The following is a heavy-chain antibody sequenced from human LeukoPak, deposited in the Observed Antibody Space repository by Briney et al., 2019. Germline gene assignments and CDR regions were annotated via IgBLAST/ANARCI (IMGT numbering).Heavy chain of an antibody. CDR1: GYSISSGYY. CDR2: IYHSGST. D-gene: IGHD5-24*01. J-gene: IGHJ4*02. V-gene: IGHV4-38-2*02. Sequence: SETLSLTCTVSGYSISSGYYWGWIRQPPGKGLEWIGSIYHSGSTYYNPSLKSRVTISVDTSKNQFSLKLSSVTAADTAVYYCARDGYSEYDYWGQGTLVTVSS. CDR3: ARDGYSEYDY.